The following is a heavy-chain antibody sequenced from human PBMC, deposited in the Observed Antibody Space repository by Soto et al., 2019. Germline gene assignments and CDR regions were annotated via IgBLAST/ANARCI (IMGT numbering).Heavy chain of an antibody. V-gene: IGHV3-30-3*01. J-gene: IGHJ4*02. D-gene: IGHD1-26*01. Sequence: HVQLVESGGGVVQPGRSLRLSCAASGFTFSSYAMHWVRQAPGKGLEWVAVISYDGSNKYYADSVKGRFTISRDNSKNTLYLQMNSLRAEDTAVYYCARGPGIVGAVDYWGQGTLVTVSS. CDR3: ARGPGIVGAVDY. CDR2: ISYDGSNK. CDR1: GFTFSSYA.